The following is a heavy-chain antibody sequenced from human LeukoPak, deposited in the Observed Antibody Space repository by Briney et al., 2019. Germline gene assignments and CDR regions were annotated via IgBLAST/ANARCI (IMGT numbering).Heavy chain of an antibody. CDR1: GYSISSGYY. J-gene: IGHJ3*02. CDR3: ARLTGDGYSPQDSFDI. V-gene: IGHV4-38-2*01. D-gene: IGHD5-24*01. CDR2: IYHSGST. Sequence: ASETLSLTCAVSGYSISSGYYWGWIRQLPGKGLEWIGSIYHSGSTYYNPSLKSRVTISVDTSKNQFSLKLSSVTAADTAVYYCARLTGDGYSPQDSFDIWGQGTMVTVSS.